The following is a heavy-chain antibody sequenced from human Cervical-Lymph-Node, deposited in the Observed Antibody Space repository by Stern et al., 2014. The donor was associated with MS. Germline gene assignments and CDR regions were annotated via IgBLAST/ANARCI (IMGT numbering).Heavy chain of an antibody. Sequence: QLQLQESGPGLVKPSETLSLTCTVSGGSISTYYWSWIRQPPGKGLEWIGYIYYRGSTNYNPSLKSRVTISVDTSKNHFSLKMTSVTAADTAVYYCARTGYSSGWVQLDYWGQGALVTVSS. CDR1: GGSISTYY. J-gene: IGHJ4*02. V-gene: IGHV4-59*08. CDR3: ARTGYSSGWVQLDY. D-gene: IGHD6-19*01. CDR2: IYYRGST.